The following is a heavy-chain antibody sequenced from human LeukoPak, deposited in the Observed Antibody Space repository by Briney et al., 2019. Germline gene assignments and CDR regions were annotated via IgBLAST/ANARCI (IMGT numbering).Heavy chain of an antibody. CDR3: ARHYGP. D-gene: IGHD3-10*01. Sequence: SETLSLTCTVSGGSIRSSYYNWGGTPKPQGKGLEWIGSIYDSGSTYYNPSLKSRVTISVDTSKNQFSLKLNSVTAADTAVYYCARHYGPWGQGTLVTVSS. J-gene: IGHJ5*02. V-gene: IGHV4-39*01. CDR2: IYDSGST. CDR1: GGSIRSSYYN.